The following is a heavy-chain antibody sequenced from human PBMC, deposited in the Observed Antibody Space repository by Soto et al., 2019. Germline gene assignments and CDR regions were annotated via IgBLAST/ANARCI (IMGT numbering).Heavy chain of an antibody. V-gene: IGHV1-18*01. CDR2: ISAYNGNT. Sequence: ASVKVSCKASGYTFTSYGISWVRQAPGQGLEWMGWISAYNGNTNYAQKLQGRVTMTTDTSTSTAYMELRSLRSDDTAVYYCARFVSYDILTGYPDYWGQGTLVTVSS. D-gene: IGHD3-9*01. CDR1: GYTFTSYG. CDR3: ARFVSYDILTGYPDY. J-gene: IGHJ4*02.